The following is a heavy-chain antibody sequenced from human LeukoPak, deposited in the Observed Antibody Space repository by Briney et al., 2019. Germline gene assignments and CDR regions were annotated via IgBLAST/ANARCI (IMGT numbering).Heavy chain of an antibody. V-gene: IGHV4-59*01. CDR1: GGSISSYY. Sequence: SETLSLTCTVAGGSISSYYWSWIRQPPGKGLERIGYISYSGSTNYDPSLKSRVTISVDTSKNQFSLKLSSVTAADTAVYYCARERTSGYSYYFDYWGQGTLVTVSS. J-gene: IGHJ4*02. CDR2: ISYSGST. CDR3: ARERTSGYSYYFDY. D-gene: IGHD3-22*01.